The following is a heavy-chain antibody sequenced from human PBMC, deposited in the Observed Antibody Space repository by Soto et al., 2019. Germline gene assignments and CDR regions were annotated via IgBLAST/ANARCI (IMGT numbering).Heavy chain of an antibody. CDR1: GGSISSGGYY. Sequence: SATLSLTCTVSGGSISSGGYYWSWIRQHPGKGLEWIGYIYYSGSTYYNPSLKSRVTISVDTSKNQFSLKLSSVTAADTAVYYCAREVTHYYYMDVWGKGTTVTVSS. CDR3: AREVTHYYYMDV. J-gene: IGHJ6*03. CDR2: IYYSGST. D-gene: IGHD5-18*01. V-gene: IGHV4-31*03.